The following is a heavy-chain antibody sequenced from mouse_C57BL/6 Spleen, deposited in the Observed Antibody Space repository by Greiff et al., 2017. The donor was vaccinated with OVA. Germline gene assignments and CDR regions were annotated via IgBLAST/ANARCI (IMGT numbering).Heavy chain of an antibody. CDR3: ARSYYGSSYGYFDD. Sequence: EVQLQQSGPVLVKPGASVKMSCKASGYTFTDYYMNWVQQSHGKSLEWIGVINPYNGGTSYNQKFKGKATLTVDKSSSTAYMVLNSLTSEDSAVYYCARSYYGSSYGYFDDWGQGTTLAVSS. V-gene: IGHV1-19*01. CDR2: INPYNGGT. J-gene: IGHJ2*01. D-gene: IGHD1-1*01. CDR1: GYTFTDYY.